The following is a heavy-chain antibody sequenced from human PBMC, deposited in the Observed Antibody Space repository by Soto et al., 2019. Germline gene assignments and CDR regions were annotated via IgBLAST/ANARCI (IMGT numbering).Heavy chain of an antibody. Sequence: SETLSLTCNVSAGSITGDSYYWTWIRQPPGKGLEWLGYISYNGRTNYNPSLKSRVTISVDTSRKQFFLRLTSVTAADTAIYYCARDPCGSDCYSGLDYWGQGSLVTVSS. D-gene: IGHD2-21*02. J-gene: IGHJ4*02. CDR3: ARDPCGSDCYSGLDY. CDR1: AGSITGDSYY. V-gene: IGHV4-61*01. CDR2: ISYNGRT.